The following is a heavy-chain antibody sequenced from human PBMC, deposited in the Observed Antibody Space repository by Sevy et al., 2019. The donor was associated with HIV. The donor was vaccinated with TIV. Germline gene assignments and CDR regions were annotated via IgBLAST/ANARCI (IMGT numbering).Heavy chain of an antibody. CDR1: GYTFTSYD. D-gene: IGHD5-12*01. CDR3: AGGWRWLQLPDY. Sequence: ASVKVSCKASGYTFTSYDINWVRQATGQGLEWMGWMNPNSGNTGYAQKFQGRVTMTRNTSISTAYMELSSLRSEDTAVYYCAGGWRWLQLPDYWGQGTLVTVSS. CDR2: MNPNSGNT. J-gene: IGHJ4*02. V-gene: IGHV1-8*01.